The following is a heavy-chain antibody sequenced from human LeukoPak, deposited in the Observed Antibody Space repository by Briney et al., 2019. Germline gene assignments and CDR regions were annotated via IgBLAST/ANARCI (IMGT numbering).Heavy chain of an antibody. V-gene: IGHV3-23*01. CDR1: GLTVSSNY. Sequence: GGSLRLSCAASGLTVSSNYMSWVRQAPGKGLEWVSAISGSGGSTYYADSVKGRFTISRDNSKNTLYLQMNSLRAEDTAVYYCAKDLSGFDYWGQGTLVTVSS. CDR3: AKDLSGFDY. J-gene: IGHJ4*02. CDR2: ISGSGGST. D-gene: IGHD3-3*01.